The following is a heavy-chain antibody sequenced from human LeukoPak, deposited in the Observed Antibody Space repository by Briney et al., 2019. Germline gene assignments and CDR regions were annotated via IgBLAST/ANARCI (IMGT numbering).Heavy chain of an antibody. CDR1: GYTFTSYG. Sequence: ASVKVSCKASGYTFTSYGISWVRQAPGQGLEWMGWISAYNGNTNYAQKLQGRVTMTTDTSTSTAYMELRSLRSDDTAVYYCARDHSSNVVPAAMRENWFDPWGQGTLVTVSS. CDR3: ARDHSSNVVPAAMRENWFDP. V-gene: IGHV1-18*01. CDR2: ISAYNGNT. J-gene: IGHJ5*02. D-gene: IGHD2-2*01.